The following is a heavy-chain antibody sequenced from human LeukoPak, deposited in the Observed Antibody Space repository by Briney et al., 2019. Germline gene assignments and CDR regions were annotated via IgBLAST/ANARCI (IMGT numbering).Heavy chain of an antibody. CDR3: ARADNHDILTGYSDY. CDR2: INWNGGST. V-gene: IGHV3-20*04. CDR1: GFTFDDYG. Sequence: GGSLRLSCAASGFTFDDYGMSWVRQAPGKGLEWVSGINWNGGSTGYADSVKGRFTISRDNAKNSLYLQMNSLRAEDTAVYYCARADNHDILTGYSDYWGQGTLVTVSS. J-gene: IGHJ4*02. D-gene: IGHD3-9*01.